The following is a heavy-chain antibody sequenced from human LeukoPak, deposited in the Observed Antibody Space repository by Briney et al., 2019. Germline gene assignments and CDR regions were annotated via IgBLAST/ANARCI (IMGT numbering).Heavy chain of an antibody. J-gene: IGHJ4*02. Sequence: APVKVSCKASGYTFTGYYMHWVRQAPGQGLEWMGRINPNSGGTNYAQKFQGRVTMTRDTSISTAYMELSRLRSDDTAVYYCARLRVAGGNGGYFDYWGQGTLVTVSS. CDR3: ARLRVAGGNGGYFDY. CDR1: GYTFTGYY. CDR2: INPNSGGT. V-gene: IGHV1-2*06. D-gene: IGHD4-23*01.